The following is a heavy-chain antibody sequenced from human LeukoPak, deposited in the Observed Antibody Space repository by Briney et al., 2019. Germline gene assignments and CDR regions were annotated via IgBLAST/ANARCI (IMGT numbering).Heavy chain of an antibody. Sequence: GGSLRLSCAASGFTFSSYEMNWVRQAPGKGLEWVSGISWNSGSIGYADSVKGRFTISRDNAKNSLYLQMNSLRAEDTALYYCAIGGGSSPSADSWFDPWGQGTLVTVSS. V-gene: IGHV3-9*01. CDR2: ISWNSGSI. CDR1: GFTFSSYE. CDR3: AIGGGSSPSADSWFDP. J-gene: IGHJ5*02. D-gene: IGHD6-6*01.